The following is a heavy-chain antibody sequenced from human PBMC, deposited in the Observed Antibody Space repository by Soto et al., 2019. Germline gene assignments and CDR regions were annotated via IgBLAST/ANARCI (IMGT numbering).Heavy chain of an antibody. CDR2: IYSGGSR. V-gene: IGHV3-66*01. Sequence: GGSLRLSCAASGFTVSSNYMSWVRQAPGKGLEWVSVIYSGGSRYYADSVKARFTISRDNSKNTLYLQMTSLRAEDTAVYYCARGSSLVVPAAMSSLFDYWGQGTLVTVSS. CDR3: ARGSSLVVPAAMSSLFDY. CDR1: GFTVSSNY. D-gene: IGHD2-2*01. J-gene: IGHJ4*02.